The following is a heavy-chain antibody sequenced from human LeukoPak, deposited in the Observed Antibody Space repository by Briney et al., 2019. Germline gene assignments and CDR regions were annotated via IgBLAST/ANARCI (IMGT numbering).Heavy chain of an antibody. J-gene: IGHJ4*02. D-gene: IGHD2-2*01. CDR3: ARAVVPAAIADY. CDR1: GYTFTGYY. V-gene: IGHV1-2*02. CDR2: INPSGGGT. Sequence: ASVKVSCKASGYTFTGYYMHWVRQAPGQGLEWMGWINPSGGGTNYAQKFQGRVTMTRDTSISTAYMELSRLRSDDTAVYYCARAVVPAAIADYWGQGTLVTVSS.